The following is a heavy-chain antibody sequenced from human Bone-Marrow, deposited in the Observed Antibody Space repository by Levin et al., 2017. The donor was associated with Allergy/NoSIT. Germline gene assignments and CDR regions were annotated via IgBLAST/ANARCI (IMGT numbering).Heavy chain of an antibody. D-gene: IGHD6-13*01. V-gene: IGHV1-8*01. Sequence: PGESLKISCKASGYTFTSYDINWVRQATGQGLEWMGWMNPNSGNTGYAQKFQGRVTMTRNTSISTAYMELSSLRSEDTAVYYCALPPASISSWYSLGRPDVWGQGTTVTVSS. J-gene: IGHJ6*02. CDR1: GYTFTSYD. CDR3: ALPPASISSWYSLGRPDV. CDR2: MNPNSGNT.